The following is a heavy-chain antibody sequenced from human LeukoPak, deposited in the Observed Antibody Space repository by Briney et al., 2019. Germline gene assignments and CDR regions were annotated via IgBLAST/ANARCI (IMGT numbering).Heavy chain of an antibody. V-gene: IGHV4-30-2*01. D-gene: IGHD2-15*01. CDR1: GVSISSGGYS. Sequence: SETLSLTCAVSGVSISSGGYSWSWIRQPPGKGLEWIGYIYHSGSTYYNPSLKSRVTISVDRSKNQFSLKLSSVTAADTAVYYCAREVRHCSGGSCQNWFDPWGQGTLVTVSS. J-gene: IGHJ5*02. CDR2: IYHSGST. CDR3: AREVRHCSGGSCQNWFDP.